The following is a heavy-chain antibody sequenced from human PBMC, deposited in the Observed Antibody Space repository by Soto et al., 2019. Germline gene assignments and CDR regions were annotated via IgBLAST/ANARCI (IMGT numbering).Heavy chain of an antibody. J-gene: IGHJ4*02. D-gene: IGHD1-26*01. CDR2: IYWDDSK. CDR3: AHAYGGRSLY. CDR1: GFSLTTDRVG. V-gene: IGHV2-5*02. Sequence: QITLKESGPTLVKPTQTLTLTCTFSGFSLTTDRVGVGWIRQPPGEALEWLAVIYWDDSKTYRPSLESRLTITKDTSTHQVALTMTDMDSLDAATYYCAHAYGGRSLYWGQGTLVTVSS.